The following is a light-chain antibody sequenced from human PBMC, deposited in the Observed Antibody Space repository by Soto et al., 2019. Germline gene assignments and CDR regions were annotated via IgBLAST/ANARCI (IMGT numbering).Light chain of an antibody. CDR1: QNINSDY. CDR2: DAS. J-gene: IGKJ1*01. V-gene: IGKV3-20*01. Sequence: PGERATLSCRASQNINSDYFAWYQQKPGQAPRLLIYDASSRATGIPDRFSGGGSGTDFTLTISRVEPEDFAIYFCQQYGSSPGTFGQGTKVDIK. CDR3: QQYGSSPGT.